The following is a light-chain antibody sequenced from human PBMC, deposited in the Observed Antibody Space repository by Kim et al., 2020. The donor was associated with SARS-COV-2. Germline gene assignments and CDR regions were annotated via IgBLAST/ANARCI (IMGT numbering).Light chain of an antibody. J-gene: IGLJ2*01. V-gene: IGLV2-14*03. CDR2: DVI. CDR3: SSYTRTSTRV. Sequence: GQSITISCTGTSSDIGGYNYVSWYQQHPGKAPKLMIYDVINRPSGVSNRFSGSKSGNTASLTISGLRAEDEADYYCSSYTRTSTRVFGGGTQLTVL. CDR1: SSDIGGYNY.